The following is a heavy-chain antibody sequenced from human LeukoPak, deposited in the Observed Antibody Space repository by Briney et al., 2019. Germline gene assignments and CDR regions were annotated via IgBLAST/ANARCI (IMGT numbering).Heavy chain of an antibody. D-gene: IGHD1-26*01. Sequence: GGSLRLSCAVSGITLSNYGMTWVRQAPGKGLEWVTGISDTGGRTNYADSVKGRFTISRDNPKNTLYLQMNSLRAEDTAVYYCAKDRVVGATRGYNWGQGTLVTVSS. CDR3: AKDRVVGATRGYN. CDR1: GITLSNYG. CDR2: ISDTGGRT. V-gene: IGHV3-23*01. J-gene: IGHJ4*02.